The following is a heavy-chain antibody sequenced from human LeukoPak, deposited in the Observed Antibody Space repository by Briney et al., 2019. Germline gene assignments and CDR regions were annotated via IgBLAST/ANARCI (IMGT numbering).Heavy chain of an antibody. J-gene: IGHJ5*02. CDR1: GGSISSYY. V-gene: IGHV4-59*01. CDR3: ARLYYDFWSGYYGCGRFDA. D-gene: IGHD3-3*01. CDR2: IYYSGST. Sequence: SETLSLTCTVSGGSISSYYWSWIRQPPGKGLEWIGYIYYSGSTNYNPSLKSRVTISVDTSKNQFSLKLSSVTAADTAVYYCARLYYDFWSGYYGCGRFDAWGQGTLVTVSS.